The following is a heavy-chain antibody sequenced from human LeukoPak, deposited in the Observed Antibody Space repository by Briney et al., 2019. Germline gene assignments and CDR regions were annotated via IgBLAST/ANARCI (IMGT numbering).Heavy chain of an antibody. J-gene: IGHJ4*02. CDR2: IKQDGSEE. CDR1: GFTFSSYW. Sequence: GGSLRLPCAASGFTFSSYWMSWVRQAPGKGLEWVANIKQDGSEEYYVDSVKGRFTISRDNAKNSLYLQMNSLRAEDTAVYYCARALRYFDWLLFFWGQGTLVTVSS. D-gene: IGHD3-9*01. CDR3: ARALRYFDWLLFF. V-gene: IGHV3-7*01.